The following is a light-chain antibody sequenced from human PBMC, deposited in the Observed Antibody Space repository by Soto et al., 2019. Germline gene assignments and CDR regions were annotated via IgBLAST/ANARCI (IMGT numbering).Light chain of an antibody. CDR2: DAS. CDR1: QSVSSY. J-gene: IGKJ1*01. V-gene: IGKV3-11*01. Sequence: EIVLTQSPATLSLSPGERATLSCWASQSVSSYLAWYQQKPGQAPRLLIYDASNRATGIPARFSGSGSGTDFTLTISSLEPEDFAVNNCQQRSNWPSWTFGQGTKVEIK. CDR3: QQRSNWPSWT.